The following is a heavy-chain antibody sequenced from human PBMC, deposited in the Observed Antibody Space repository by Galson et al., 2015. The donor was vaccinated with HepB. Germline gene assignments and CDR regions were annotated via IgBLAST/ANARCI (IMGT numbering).Heavy chain of an antibody. CDR3: ATAGDCTGGSRHEGS. D-gene: IGHD2-15*01. V-gene: IGHV1-69*10. CDR2: ITPVFGVG. J-gene: IGHJ5*02. Sequence: SVKVSCKASGYTFISYGITWVRQAPGQGLEWMGGITPVFGVGSYAQRFQGRLTITADKSTTTVYMELSSLTSEDTAIYYCATAGDCTGGSRHEGSWGQGTLIAVSS. CDR1: GYTFISYG.